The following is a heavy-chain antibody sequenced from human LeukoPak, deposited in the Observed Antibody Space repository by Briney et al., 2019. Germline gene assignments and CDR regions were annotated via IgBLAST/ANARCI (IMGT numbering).Heavy chain of an antibody. CDR3: ARGHVPGSDRHWDY. V-gene: IGHV3-74*01. J-gene: IGHJ4*02. CDR1: GFTFSRHW. CDR2: IISDGSST. D-gene: IGHD3-10*01. Sequence: GGSLRLSCAASGFTFSRHWMHWVRQAPGKGLVWVSRIISDGSSTSYADSVKGRFTISRDNAKNALNLQMNSLRVEDTAVYYCARGHVPGSDRHWDYWGQGILVTVSS.